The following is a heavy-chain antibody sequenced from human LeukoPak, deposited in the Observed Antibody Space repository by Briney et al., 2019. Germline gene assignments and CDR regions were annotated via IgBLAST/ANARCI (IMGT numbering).Heavy chain of an antibody. Sequence: SGTLSLTCAVSGGSISSSNWWSWVRQPPGKGLEWIGSIHHNGKNYYNPSLKSRVTISIDTSKNQFSLKVSSVTAADTAVYYCARGDCSSTICYSPMDVWGKGTTVTVSS. D-gene: IGHD2-2*01. CDR1: GGSISSSNW. CDR2: IHHNGKN. CDR3: ARGDCSSTICYSPMDV. J-gene: IGHJ6*03. V-gene: IGHV4-4*02.